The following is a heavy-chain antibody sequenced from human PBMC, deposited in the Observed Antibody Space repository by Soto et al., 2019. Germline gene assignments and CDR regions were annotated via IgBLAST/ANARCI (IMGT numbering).Heavy chain of an antibody. V-gene: IGHV3-33*01. CDR2: SWYDGGNA. D-gene: IGHD3-9*01. Sequence: QVQLVESGGGVVQPGRSLRLSCAASGFTFSRYGMHWVRQAPGKGLEWVAFSWYDGGNAYYADSVKGRFTIPRDNSKNTLYLQVNSLRAEDSAVYYCAREDLSVTGYCDHWGQGTLVTVSS. J-gene: IGHJ4*02. CDR1: GFTFSRYG. CDR3: AREDLSVTGYCDH.